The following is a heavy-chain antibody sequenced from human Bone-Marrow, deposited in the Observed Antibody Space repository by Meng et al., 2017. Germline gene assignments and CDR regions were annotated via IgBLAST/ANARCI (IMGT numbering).Heavy chain of an antibody. J-gene: IGHJ4*02. CDR2: IIPIFGTA. CDR3: ARADKVATNTPLVY. Sequence: SVKVSCKASGGTFSSYAISWVRQAPGQGLEWMGGIIPIFGTANYAQKFQGRVTITTDESTSTAYMELSTLRSEDTAVYYCARADKVATNTPLVYWGQGTLVTVSS. V-gene: IGHV1-69*05. D-gene: IGHD5-12*01. CDR1: GGTFSSYA.